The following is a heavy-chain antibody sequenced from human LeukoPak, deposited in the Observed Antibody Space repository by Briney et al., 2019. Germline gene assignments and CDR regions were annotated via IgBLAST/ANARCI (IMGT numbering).Heavy chain of an antibody. J-gene: IGHJ4*02. CDR1: GLTFSGYG. Sequence: GGSLRLSCAASGLTFSGYGMHWVRQAPGKGLEWVAVIWYDGSNKYYTDSVKGRFTISRDNSKNTLYLQMNSLRVEDTAVYYCARWGSGKSFDYWGQGILVAVSS. D-gene: IGHD3-10*01. CDR2: IWYDGSNK. V-gene: IGHV3-33*01. CDR3: ARWGSGKSFDY.